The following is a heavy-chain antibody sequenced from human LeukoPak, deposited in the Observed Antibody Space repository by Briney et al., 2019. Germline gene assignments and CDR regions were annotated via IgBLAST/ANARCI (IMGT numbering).Heavy chain of an antibody. CDR3: ARKDGDY. CDR2: IYSSGST. V-gene: IGHV4-4*07. Sequence: SETLSLTCPVSGASITSFHWTWIRQPAGKGLEWIGLIYSSGSTIYNPSLQSRVAMSVDMTKNQLSLKLSSVTAADTAMYYCARKDGDYWGQGTLVTVSS. D-gene: IGHD6-6*01. CDR1: GASITSFH. J-gene: IGHJ4*02.